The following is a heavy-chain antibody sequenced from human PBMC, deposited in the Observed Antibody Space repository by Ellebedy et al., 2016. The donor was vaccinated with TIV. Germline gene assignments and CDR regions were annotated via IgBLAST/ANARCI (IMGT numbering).Heavy chain of an antibody. Sequence: SVKVSCKASGGTFSSYTISWVRQAPGQGLEWMGGIIPIFGTINFAQEFQGRVSFSADEFASTVSMELSSLRSEDTAVYYCAKRDGYNYGSFDSWGQGTLVTVSS. D-gene: IGHD5-24*01. CDR3: AKRDGYNYGSFDS. V-gene: IGHV1-69*13. CDR1: GGTFSSYT. J-gene: IGHJ4*02. CDR2: IIPIFGTI.